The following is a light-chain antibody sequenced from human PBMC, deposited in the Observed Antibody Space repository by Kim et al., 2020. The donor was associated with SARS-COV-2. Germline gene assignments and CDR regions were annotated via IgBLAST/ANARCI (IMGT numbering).Light chain of an antibody. CDR2: LAS. J-gene: IGKJ2*01. Sequence: SASVGDRVTITCRASENIGTWLAWYQQKPGRAPSLLVYLASTLESGVPSRFSGTGSGTEFSLSITSLQPDDFATYYCQHYSRFPNTFGQGTKLEI. V-gene: IGKV1-5*03. CDR1: ENIGTW. CDR3: QHYSRFPNT.